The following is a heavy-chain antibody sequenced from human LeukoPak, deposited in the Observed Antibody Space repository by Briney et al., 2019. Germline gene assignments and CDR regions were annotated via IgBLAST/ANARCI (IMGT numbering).Heavy chain of an antibody. V-gene: IGHV4-61*02. CDR2: IYTSGST. D-gene: IGHD6-19*01. CDR1: GGSISSGSYY. CDR3: ARDQGGWDPYYFDY. J-gene: IGHJ4*02. Sequence: PSQTLSLTCTVSGGSISSGSYYWSWIRQPAGKGLEWIGRIYTSGSTNYNPSLKSRVTISVDTSKNQFSLKLSSETAADTAVYYCARDQGGWDPYYFDYWGQGTLVTVSS.